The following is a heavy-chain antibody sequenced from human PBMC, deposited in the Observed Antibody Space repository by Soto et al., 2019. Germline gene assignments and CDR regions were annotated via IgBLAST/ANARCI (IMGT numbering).Heavy chain of an antibody. CDR1: GYTFTSYG. V-gene: IGHV1-18*04. Sequence: ASVKVSCKASGYTFTSYGISWVRQAPGQGLEWMGWISAYNGNTNYAQKLQGRVTMTTDTSTSTAYMELSSLRSEDTAVYYCARENVGYSYGKRAYFDYWGQGTLGTVSS. CDR2: ISAYNGNT. D-gene: IGHD5-18*01. CDR3: ARENVGYSYGKRAYFDY. J-gene: IGHJ4*02.